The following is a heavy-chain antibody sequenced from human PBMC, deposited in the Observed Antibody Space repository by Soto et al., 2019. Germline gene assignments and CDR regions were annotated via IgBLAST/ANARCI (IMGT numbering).Heavy chain of an antibody. V-gene: IGHV3-48*03. CDR2: ISSSGSTI. J-gene: IGHJ4*02. Sequence: GGSLRLSCAASGFTLSSYEMNWVRQSPGKGLEWVSYISSSGSTIYYADSVKGRFTISRDSAKNSLYLQMNSLRAEDTAVYYCAGVTFYSSGPNFDYWGQGTLVTVSS. CDR3: AGVTFYSSGPNFDY. D-gene: IGHD6-19*01. CDR1: GFTLSSYE.